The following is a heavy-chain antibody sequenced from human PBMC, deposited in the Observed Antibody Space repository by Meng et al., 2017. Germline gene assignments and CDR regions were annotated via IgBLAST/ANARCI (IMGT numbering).Heavy chain of an antibody. CDR2: MNPNSGNT. CDR3: ARGYYGSGLFDP. Sequence: QGQLVESGSELKKPGASVKVSCKASGYTFTSYDINWVRQATGQGLEWMGWMNPNSGNTGYAQKFQGRVTITRNTSISTAYMELSSLRSEDTAVYYCARGYYGSGLFDPWGQGTLVTVSS. D-gene: IGHD3-10*01. J-gene: IGHJ5*02. V-gene: IGHV1-8*03. CDR1: GYTFTSYD.